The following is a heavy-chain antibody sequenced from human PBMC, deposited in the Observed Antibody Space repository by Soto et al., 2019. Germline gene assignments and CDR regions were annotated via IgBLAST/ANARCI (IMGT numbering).Heavy chain of an antibody. J-gene: IGHJ5*01. Sequence: QVQLLESGPGLVKPSQTLSLTCSVSGDSISTVDYFWAWIRQPPGQALEYIGYIYKSATTYYNPSFESRVAISLDTTKSQFSLNVTSVTDADTAVYFCARGRYCLTGRCFPNWFDSWGQGTLVTVSS. CDR1: GDSISTVDYF. D-gene: IGHD2-15*01. CDR2: IYKSATT. V-gene: IGHV4-30-4*01. CDR3: ARGRYCLTGRCFPNWFDS.